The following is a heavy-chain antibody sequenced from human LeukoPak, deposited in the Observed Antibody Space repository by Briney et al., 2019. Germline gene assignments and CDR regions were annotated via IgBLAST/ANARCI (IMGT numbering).Heavy chain of an antibody. J-gene: IGHJ4*02. CDR3: AREVGATRVFDY. CDR1: GGSISSSNYY. CDR2: IYYSGNS. D-gene: IGHD1-26*01. V-gene: IGHV4-39*02. Sequence: SETLSLTCTVSGGSISSSNYYWGWIRQPPGKGLEWIGSIYYSGNSYCNPSLNSRVSISVDSSKNQFSLKLSSVTAADTAVYYCAREVGATRVFDYWGQGTLVTVSS.